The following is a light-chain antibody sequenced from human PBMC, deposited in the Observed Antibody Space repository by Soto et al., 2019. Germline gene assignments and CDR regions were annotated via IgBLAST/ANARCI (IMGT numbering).Light chain of an antibody. CDR1: QSVSSNY. CDR3: QQYGSSSWT. CDR2: GAS. Sequence: EIVLTQSPGTLSLSPGERATLSCRASQSVSSNYLAWYQQKPGQAPRLLIYGASSRATGIPDRFSGSGSGTSFTLNISRLEPADFTVDSCQQYGSSSWTFGQGPKVEIQ. V-gene: IGKV3-20*01. J-gene: IGKJ1*01.